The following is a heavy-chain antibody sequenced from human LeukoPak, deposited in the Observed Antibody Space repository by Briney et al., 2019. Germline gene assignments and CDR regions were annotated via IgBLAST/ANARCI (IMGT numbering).Heavy chain of an antibody. CDR2: IIPIFGTA. CDR3: ASSDCSGGSCYLDY. V-gene: IGHV1-69*05. Sequence: SVKVSCKASGGTFSSYAISWVRQAPGQGLEWMGRIIPIFGTANYAQKFQGRVTITTDESTSTAYMELSSLRSEDTAVCYCASSDCSGGSCYLDYWGQGTLVTVSS. CDR1: GGTFSSYA. J-gene: IGHJ4*02. D-gene: IGHD2-15*01.